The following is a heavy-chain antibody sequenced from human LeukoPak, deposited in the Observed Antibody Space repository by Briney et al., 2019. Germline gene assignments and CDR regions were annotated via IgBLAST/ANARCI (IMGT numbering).Heavy chain of an antibody. V-gene: IGHV4-31*03. CDR1: GGSISSGGYY. J-gene: IGHJ5*02. D-gene: IGHD6-13*01. CDR2: IYYSGST. CDR3: ARARGIAAAGTPYNWFDP. Sequence: PSETLSLTCTVSGGSISSGGYYWSWIRQHPGKGLEWIGYIYYSGSTYYNPSLKSRVTISVDTSRNQFSLKLSSVTAADTAVYYCARARGIAAAGTPYNWFDPWGQGTLVTVSS.